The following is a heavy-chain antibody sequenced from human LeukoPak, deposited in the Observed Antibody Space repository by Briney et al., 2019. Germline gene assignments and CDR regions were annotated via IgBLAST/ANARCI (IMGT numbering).Heavy chain of an antibody. Sequence: ASVKVSCKASGYTFTSYDINWVRQATGQGLEWMGWINPNSGGTNYAQKFQGRVTMTRDTSISTAYMELSSLRSEDMAVYYCARVTGTRAFDIWGQGTMVTVSS. CDR3: ARVTGTRAFDI. CDR1: GYTFTSYD. CDR2: INPNSGGT. J-gene: IGHJ3*02. D-gene: IGHD1-7*01. V-gene: IGHV1-2*02.